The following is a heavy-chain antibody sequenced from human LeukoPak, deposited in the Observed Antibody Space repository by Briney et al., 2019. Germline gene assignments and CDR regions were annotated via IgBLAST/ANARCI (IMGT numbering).Heavy chain of an antibody. CDR1: GFTFDDYA. V-gene: IGHV3-9*01. CDR2: ISWNSGSI. Sequence: GGSLRLSCAASGFTFDDYAMHWVRQAPGKGLEWVSGISWNSGSIGYADSVKGRFTISRDNAENSLYLQMNSLRAEGTALYYCAKELAAAVGFDYWGQGTPVTVSS. J-gene: IGHJ4*02. CDR3: AKELAAAVGFDY. D-gene: IGHD6-13*01.